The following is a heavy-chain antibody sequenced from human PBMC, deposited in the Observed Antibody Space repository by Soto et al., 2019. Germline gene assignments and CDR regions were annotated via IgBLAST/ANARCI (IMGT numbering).Heavy chain of an antibody. CDR3: ASTYYDFWSGYYDY. J-gene: IGHJ4*02. CDR2: IYYSGST. D-gene: IGHD3-3*01. V-gene: IGHV4-59*01. CDR1: GGSIRSYY. Sequence: SETLSLTCSVSGGSIRSYYWSWIRQPPGKGLEWIGYIYYSGSTNYNPSLKSRVTISVDTSKNQFSLKLSSVTAVDTAVYYCASTYYDFWSGYYDYWGQGTLVTVSS.